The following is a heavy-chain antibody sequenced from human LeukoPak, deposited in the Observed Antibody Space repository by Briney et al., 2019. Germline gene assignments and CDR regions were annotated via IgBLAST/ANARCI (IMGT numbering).Heavy chain of an antibody. D-gene: IGHD3-10*01. CDR3: ARVKYGSGRKGYYYYFMDV. CDR2: INPIGGST. V-gene: IGHV1-46*01. J-gene: IGHJ6*03. Sequence: ASVKVSCKASGYTFTSYYMHWVRQAPGQGLEWMGIINPIGGSTSYAQTFQGRVTITRDMSTSTDYMELSSLRSEETAVYFCARVKYGSGRKGYYYYFMDVWGKGTTVTVSS. CDR1: GYTFTSYY.